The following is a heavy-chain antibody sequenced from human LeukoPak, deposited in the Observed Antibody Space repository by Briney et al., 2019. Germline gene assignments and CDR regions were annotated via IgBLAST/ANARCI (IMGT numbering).Heavy chain of an antibody. J-gene: IGHJ4*02. Sequence: ASETLSLTCTVSGGSMSTYYWSWIRQPPGKGLEWIGYIYDSLSTDYNPSLKSRVTISVDMSKNQFSLKLASVTAADTAVYYCARRSWYVDYWGQGPWSPSPQ. CDR1: GGSMSTYY. CDR2: IYDSLST. V-gene: IGHV4-59*01. CDR3: ARRSWYVDY. D-gene: IGHD6-13*01.